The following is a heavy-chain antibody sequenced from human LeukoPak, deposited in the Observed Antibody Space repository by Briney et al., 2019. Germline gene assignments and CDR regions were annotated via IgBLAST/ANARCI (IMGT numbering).Heavy chain of an antibody. D-gene: IGHD6-19*01. Sequence: PSETLSLTCTVSGGSISSSSYYWGWIRQPPGKGLEWIGSIYYSGSTYYNPSLKSRVTISVDTSKNQFSLKLSAVTAADTAVYYCAECSSGWDGDAFDIWGQGTMVTVSS. CDR1: GGSISSSSYY. CDR2: IYYSGST. CDR3: AECSSGWDGDAFDI. J-gene: IGHJ3*02. V-gene: IGHV4-39*07.